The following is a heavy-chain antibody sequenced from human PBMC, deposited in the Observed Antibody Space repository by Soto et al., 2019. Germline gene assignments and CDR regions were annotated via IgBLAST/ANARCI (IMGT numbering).Heavy chain of an antibody. V-gene: IGHV1-8*01. J-gene: IGHJ5*02. CDR1: GYTFTSYD. CDR3: ASRTYGDTAWFDP. Sequence: GASVKVSCKASGYTFTSYDINWVRQATGQGPEWMGWMNPNSGNTGYAQKFQGRVTMTRNTSISTAYMELSSLRSEDTAVYYCASRTYGDTAWFDPWGQGTLVTVSS. CDR2: MNPNSGNT. D-gene: IGHD4-17*01.